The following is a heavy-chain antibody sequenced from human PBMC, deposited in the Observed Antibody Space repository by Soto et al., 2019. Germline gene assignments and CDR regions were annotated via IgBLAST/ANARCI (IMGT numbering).Heavy chain of an antibody. J-gene: IGHJ5*02. CDR3: ARGHVPAAIDWFDP. CDR1: GGTFSSYA. V-gene: IGHV1-69*01. Sequence: QVQLVQSGAEVKKPGSSVKVSCKASGGTFSSYAISWVRQAPGQGLEWMGGIIPIFGTANYAQKFQGRVTITADESTSTAYMELSSLSSEDTAVYYCARGHVPAAIDWFDPWGQGTLVTVSS. CDR2: IIPIFGTA. D-gene: IGHD2-2*02.